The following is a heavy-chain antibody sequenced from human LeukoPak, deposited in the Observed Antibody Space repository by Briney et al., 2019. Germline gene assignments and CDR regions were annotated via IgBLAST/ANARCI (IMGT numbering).Heavy chain of an antibody. Sequence: KPGGSLRLSCAASGFTFSSYSMNWVRQAPGKGLEWVSSISSSSSYIYYADSVKGRFTIPRDNAKNSLYLQMNSLRAEDTAVYYCARASDYYDSSGYYGENFDYWGQGTLVTVSS. CDR3: ARASDYYDSSGYYGENFDY. J-gene: IGHJ4*02. D-gene: IGHD3-22*01. V-gene: IGHV3-21*01. CDR2: ISSSSSYI. CDR1: GFTFSSYS.